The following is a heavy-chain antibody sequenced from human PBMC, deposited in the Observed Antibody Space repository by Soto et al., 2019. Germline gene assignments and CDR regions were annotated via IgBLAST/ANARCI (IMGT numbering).Heavy chain of an antibody. V-gene: IGHV4-39*01. CDR3: ARSLHSSSWYPY. CDR1: GGSISSSSYY. CDR2: IYYSGST. Sequence: SETLSLTCTVSGGSISSSSYYWGWIRQPPGKGLEWIGSIYYSGSTYYNPSLKSRVTISVDTSKNQFSLKLSSVTAADTAVYYGARSLHSSSWYPYWGQGTLVTVSS. D-gene: IGHD6-13*01. J-gene: IGHJ4*02.